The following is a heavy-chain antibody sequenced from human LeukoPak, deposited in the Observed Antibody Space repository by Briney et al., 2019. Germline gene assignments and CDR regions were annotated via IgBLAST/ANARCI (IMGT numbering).Heavy chain of an antibody. Sequence: GGSLRLSCAASGFTFSSYEINWVRQAPGKGLEWVSYISSSGSTIYYADSVKGRFTISRDNAKNSLYLQMNSLRAEDTAVYYCARGYSSSWYYKGGFDPWGQGTLVTVSS. CDR3: ARGYSSSWYYKGGFDP. CDR2: ISSSGSTI. D-gene: IGHD6-13*01. V-gene: IGHV3-48*03. J-gene: IGHJ5*02. CDR1: GFTFSSYE.